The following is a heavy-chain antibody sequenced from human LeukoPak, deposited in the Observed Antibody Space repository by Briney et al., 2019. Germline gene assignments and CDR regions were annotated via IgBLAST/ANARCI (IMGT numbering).Heavy chain of an antibody. CDR3: ARGGLILTGYYKVPLINWFDP. D-gene: IGHD3-9*01. Sequence: SVKVSCKASGGTFSSYAISWVRQAPGQGLEWVGGIIPIFGTANYAQKFQGRVTITADKSTSTAYMELSSLRSEDTAVYYCARGGLILTGYYKVPLINWFDPWGQGTLVTVSS. CDR1: GGTFSSYA. V-gene: IGHV1-69*06. CDR2: IIPIFGTA. J-gene: IGHJ5*02.